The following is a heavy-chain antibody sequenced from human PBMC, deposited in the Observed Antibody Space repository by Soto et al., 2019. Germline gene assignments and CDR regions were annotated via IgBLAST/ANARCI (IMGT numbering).Heavy chain of an antibody. D-gene: IGHD6-19*01. V-gene: IGHV3-74*01. Sequence: PGWSLRLSCAASGFTFSSYWMHWVRQAPGKGLVWVSRINSDGSSTSYADSVKGRFTISRDNAKNTLYLQMNSLRAEDTAVYYCARARIAVAGYDYWGQGTLVTVSS. J-gene: IGHJ4*02. CDR3: ARARIAVAGYDY. CDR2: INSDGSST. CDR1: GFTFSSYW.